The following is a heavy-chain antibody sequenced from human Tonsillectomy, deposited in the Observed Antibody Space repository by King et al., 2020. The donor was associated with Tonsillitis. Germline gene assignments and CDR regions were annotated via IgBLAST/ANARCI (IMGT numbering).Heavy chain of an antibody. CDR2: IIPILATA. V-gene: IGHV1-69*12. Sequence: QLVQSGAEVKKPGSSVKVSCQASGGTFSSYAIRWVRQAPGQGLEWMGGIIPILATANYAQKFQGRVTITADESTNTAYMELSSLRSEDTAVYYCARVTAYYYDSSGYDRYWYFDLWGRGTLVTVSS. CDR3: ARVTAYYYDSSGYDRYWYFDL. D-gene: IGHD3-22*01. J-gene: IGHJ2*01. CDR1: GGTFSSYA.